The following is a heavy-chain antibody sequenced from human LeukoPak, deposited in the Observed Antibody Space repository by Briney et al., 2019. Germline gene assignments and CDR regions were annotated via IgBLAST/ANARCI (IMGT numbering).Heavy chain of an antibody. CDR3: AKDMGGRANGAFHV. Sequence: GGSLRLSCVVSGLTFDNHAMHWVWQGPGKGLEWVSSISRRSGTTGYAAAVKGRFTISRDNAKNSLYLQMHGLRPEDTALYYCAKDMGGRANGAFHVWGQGTMVTVSS. CDR1: GLTFDNHA. V-gene: IGHV3-9*01. J-gene: IGHJ3*01. CDR2: ISRRSGTT. D-gene: IGHD3-16*01.